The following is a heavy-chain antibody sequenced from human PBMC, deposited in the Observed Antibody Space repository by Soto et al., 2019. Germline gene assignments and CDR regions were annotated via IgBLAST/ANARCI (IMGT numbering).Heavy chain of an antibody. CDR2: INPNSGGT. V-gene: IGHV1-2*02. Sequence: ASVKVSCKASGYTFTGYYMHWVRQAPGQGLEWMGWINPNSGGTNYAQKFQGRVTMTRDTSISTAYMELSRLRSDDTAVYYCARGLVVVVAASPFDYWGQGTLVNVSS. D-gene: IGHD2-15*01. J-gene: IGHJ4*02. CDR3: ARGLVVVVAASPFDY. CDR1: GYTFTGYY.